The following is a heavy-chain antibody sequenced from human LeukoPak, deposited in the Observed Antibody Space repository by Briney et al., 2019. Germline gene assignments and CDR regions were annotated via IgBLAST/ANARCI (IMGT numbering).Heavy chain of an antibody. CDR2: INHSGST. J-gene: IGHJ4*02. CDR3: AREGGDYAGALDY. D-gene: IGHD4-17*01. Sequence: PSETLSLTCAVYGGSFSGYYWSWIRQPPGKGLEWIGEINHSGSTNYNPSLKSRVTISVDTSKTQFSLKLSSVTAADTAVYYCAREGGDYAGALDYWGQGTLVTVSS. V-gene: IGHV4-34*01. CDR1: GGSFSGYY.